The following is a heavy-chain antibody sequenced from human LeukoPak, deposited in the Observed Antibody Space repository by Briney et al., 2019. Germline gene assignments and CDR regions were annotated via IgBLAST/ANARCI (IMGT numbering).Heavy chain of an antibody. J-gene: IGHJ4*02. CDR2: ISGSGGST. CDR1: GFTFSSYA. D-gene: IGHD3-22*01. V-gene: IGHV3-23*01. CDR3: AKDAYYDSSGYYSS. Sequence: GGSLRLSCAASGFTFSSYAMSWVRQAPGKGPEWVSAISGSGGSTYYADSVKGRFTISRDNSKNTLYLQMNSLRAEDTAVYYCAKDAYYDSSGYYSSWGQGTLVTVSS.